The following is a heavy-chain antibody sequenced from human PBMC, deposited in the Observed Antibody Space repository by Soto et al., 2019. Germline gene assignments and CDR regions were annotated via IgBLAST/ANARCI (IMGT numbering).Heavy chain of an antibody. Sequence: GVLRLSCAASGFTFSSYSMNWVRQAPGKGLEWVSSISSSSSYIYYADSVKGRFTISRDNAKNSLYLQMNSLRAEDTAVYYCAREGSNCSGGSCYRDFDYWGQGTLVTVSS. CDR2: ISSSSSYI. J-gene: IGHJ4*02. CDR1: GFTFSSYS. D-gene: IGHD2-15*01. V-gene: IGHV3-21*01. CDR3: AREGSNCSGGSCYRDFDY.